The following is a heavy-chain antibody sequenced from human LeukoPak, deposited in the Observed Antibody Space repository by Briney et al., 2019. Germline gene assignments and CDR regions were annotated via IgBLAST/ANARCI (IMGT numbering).Heavy chain of an antibody. Sequence: ASVKVSCKASGYTFTSYGISWVRQAPGQGLEWMGWISAYNGNTNYAQKLQGRVTMTTDTSTSTAYMELRSLRSDDTAVYYCPRGGNDFWSGWQDHNWFDPWGQGTLVTVSS. V-gene: IGHV1-18*01. D-gene: IGHD3-3*01. J-gene: IGHJ5*02. CDR3: PRGGNDFWSGWQDHNWFDP. CDR1: GYTFTSYG. CDR2: ISAYNGNT.